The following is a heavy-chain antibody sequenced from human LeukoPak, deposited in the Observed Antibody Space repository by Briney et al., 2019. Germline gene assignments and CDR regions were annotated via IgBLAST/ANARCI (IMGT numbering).Heavy chain of an antibody. V-gene: IGHV1-18*01. J-gene: IGHJ5*02. Sequence: ASVKVSCKASGYTFTSYGISWVRQAPGQGLEWMGWTSAYNGNTNYAQKLQGRVTMTTDTSTSTAYMELRSLRSDDTAVYYCARERNRIAARWFDPWGQGTLVTVSS. D-gene: IGHD6-6*01. CDR3: ARERNRIAARWFDP. CDR1: GYTFTSYG. CDR2: TSAYNGNT.